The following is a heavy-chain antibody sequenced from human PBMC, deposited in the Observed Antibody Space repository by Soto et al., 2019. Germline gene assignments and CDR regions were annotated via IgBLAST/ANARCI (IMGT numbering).Heavy chain of an antibody. J-gene: IGHJ5*02. D-gene: IGHD1-1*01. CDR1: GYTFTNYG. V-gene: IGHV1-18*01. CDR2: ISPYNGNT. Sequence: ASLKVSCKASGYTFTNYGSSWLRQASGQGLEWMGWISPYNGNTNYAQKLQGRVTMTTDTSTSTAYMELRSLRSDDTAVYYCAKVLRNRNWFDPWGQGTLVTVSS. CDR3: AKVLRNRNWFDP.